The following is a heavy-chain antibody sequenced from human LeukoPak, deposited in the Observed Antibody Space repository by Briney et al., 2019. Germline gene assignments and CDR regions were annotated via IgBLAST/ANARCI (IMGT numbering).Heavy chain of an antibody. J-gene: IGHJ6*03. CDR2: IYTSGST. Sequence: PSETLSLTCTVSGGSISSYYWSWIRQPAGKGLEWIGRIYTSGSTNYNPSLKSRVTISVDTSKNQFSLKLSSVTAADTAVYYCARENVLLWFGELGDMDVWGKGTTVTVSS. CDR1: GGSISSYY. V-gene: IGHV4-4*07. CDR3: ARENVLLWFGELGDMDV. D-gene: IGHD3-10*01.